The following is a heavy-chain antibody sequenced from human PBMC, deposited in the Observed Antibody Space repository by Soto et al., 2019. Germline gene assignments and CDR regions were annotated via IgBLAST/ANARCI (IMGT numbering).Heavy chain of an antibody. Sequence: SETLSLTCTVSGGSISSYYWSWIRQPPGKGLEWIGYIYYSGSTNYNPSLKSRVTISVDTSKNQFSLKLSSVTAADTAVYYCARQEIDLGYCSGGSCYRLEYFQHWGQGTLVTVS. CDR1: GGSISSYY. CDR3: ARQEIDLGYCSGGSCYRLEYFQH. V-gene: IGHV4-59*08. J-gene: IGHJ1*01. D-gene: IGHD2-15*01. CDR2: IYYSGST.